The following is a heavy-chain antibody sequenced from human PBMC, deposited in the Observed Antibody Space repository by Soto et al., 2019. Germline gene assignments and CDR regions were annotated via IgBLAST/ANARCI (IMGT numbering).Heavy chain of an antibody. CDR2: ISGSGGST. V-gene: IGHV3-23*01. D-gene: IGHD5-12*01. Sequence: PGGSLRLSCAASGFTFSSYAMSWVRQAPGKGLEWVSAISGSGGSTYYADSVKGRFTISRDNSKNTLYLQMNSLRAEDTAVYYCAKRSIVATIIDYYYYYMDVWGKGTTVTVSS. CDR3: AKRSIVATIIDYYYYYMDV. CDR1: GFTFSSYA. J-gene: IGHJ6*03.